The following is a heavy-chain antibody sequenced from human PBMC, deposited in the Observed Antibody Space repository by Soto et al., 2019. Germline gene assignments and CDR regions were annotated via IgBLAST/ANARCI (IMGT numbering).Heavy chain of an antibody. V-gene: IGHV4-31*01. Sequence: QVQLQESGPGLVKPSQTLSLTCTVSGGSITSGGYYWSWIRQHPGKGLEWIGYIYYSGFTYYNPSLKSPVNISVSTSKNPFSLKLSSVTAGDTAVFYCARSVFPWGQGTPVTVSS. J-gene: IGHJ5*02. CDR2: IYYSGFT. CDR3: ARSVFP. CDR1: GGSITSGGYY.